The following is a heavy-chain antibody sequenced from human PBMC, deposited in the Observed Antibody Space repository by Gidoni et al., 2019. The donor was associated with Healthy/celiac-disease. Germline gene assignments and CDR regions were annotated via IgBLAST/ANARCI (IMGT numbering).Heavy chain of an antibody. J-gene: IGHJ6*03. D-gene: IGHD6-13*01. V-gene: IGHV3-7*03. Sequence: EVQLVESGGGLVQPGGSLRLSCAATGFTFSSYWMSWVRQAPGKGLEWVAKIKQDGSEKYYVDSVKGRFTISRDNAKNSLYLQMNSLRAEDTAVYYGARVSGSSSWSYPYYDYYMDVWGKGTTVTVSS. CDR3: ARVSGSSSWSYPYYDYYMDV. CDR2: IKQDGSEK. CDR1: GFTFSSYW.